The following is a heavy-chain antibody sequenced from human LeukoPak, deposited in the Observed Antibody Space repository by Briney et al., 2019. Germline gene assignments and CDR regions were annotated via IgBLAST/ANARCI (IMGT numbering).Heavy chain of an antibody. Sequence: ASVEVSCKASGYTFTSYDINWVRQATGQGLKWMGWMNPNSGNTGYAQKFQGRVTITRNTSISTAYMELSSLRSEDTAVYYCARAAAGTGYYFDYWGQGTLVTVSS. CDR3: ARAAAGTGYYFDY. CDR2: MNPNSGNT. CDR1: GYTFTSYD. D-gene: IGHD6-13*01. V-gene: IGHV1-8*03. J-gene: IGHJ4*02.